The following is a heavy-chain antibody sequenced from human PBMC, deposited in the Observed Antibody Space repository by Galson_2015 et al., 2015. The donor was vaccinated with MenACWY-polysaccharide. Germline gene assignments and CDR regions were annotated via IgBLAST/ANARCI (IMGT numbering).Heavy chain of an antibody. CDR2: IIRSSRYI. Sequence: SLRLSCAASGFIFSSYSMTWVRQAPGKGLDWVASIIRSSRYIYYPDSVKGRFTVSRDNAQNSMYLEMNSLRAEDTAVYYCARVSGEFYYDSGDLKQGPFDIWGRGTVLSVSS. J-gene: IGHJ3*02. V-gene: IGHV3-21*01. CDR3: ARVSGEFYYDSGDLKQGPFDI. CDR1: GFIFSSYS. D-gene: IGHD3-10*01.